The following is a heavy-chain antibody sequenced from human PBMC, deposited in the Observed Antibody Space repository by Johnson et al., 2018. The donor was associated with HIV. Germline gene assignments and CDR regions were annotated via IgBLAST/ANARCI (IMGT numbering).Heavy chain of an antibody. CDR3: ARDKQWLDAFDI. V-gene: IGHV3-20*04. CDR2: INWNGVRT. CDR1: GFTFDDYG. D-gene: IGHD6-19*01. J-gene: IGHJ3*02. Sequence: VQVVESGGGVVRPGGSLRLSCAASGFTFDDYGMSWVRQAPGKGLEWVSGINWNGVRTGYLDSMKGRFTISRDNAKNSLYLQMNSLRAEDTALYYCARDKQWLDAFDIWGQGTMVTVSS.